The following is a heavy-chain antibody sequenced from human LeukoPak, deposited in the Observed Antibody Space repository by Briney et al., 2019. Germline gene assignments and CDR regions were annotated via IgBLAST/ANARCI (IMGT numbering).Heavy chain of an antibody. D-gene: IGHD4-17*01. CDR2: IYPGDSHT. V-gene: IGHV5-51*01. CDR3: TSHRDYGDYRDAFDI. Sequence: KTGESLKISCKGSGFTFTHYWIGWVRQMPGKGLEWMGIIYPGDSHTRYSPSFQGQVTISVDKSISTAYLQWSSLKASDTAMYYCTSHRDYGDYRDAFDIWGQGTMVTVSS. J-gene: IGHJ3*02. CDR1: GFTFTHYW.